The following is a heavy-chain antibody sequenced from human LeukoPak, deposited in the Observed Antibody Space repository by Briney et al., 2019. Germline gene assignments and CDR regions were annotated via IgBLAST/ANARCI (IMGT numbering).Heavy chain of an antibody. CDR3: AKTGRSGYSSIWDFDY. V-gene: IGHV3-21*01. J-gene: IGHJ4*02. CDR2: ISSSSSYI. D-gene: IGHD6-13*01. CDR1: GFSFSSYY. Sequence: GGSLRLSCAASGFSFSSYYVNWVRQAPGKGLEWGSSISSSSSYIYYADSVKGRFTISRDNAKNSLYLQMNSLRAEDTAVYYCAKTGRSGYSSIWDFDYWGQGTLVTVSS.